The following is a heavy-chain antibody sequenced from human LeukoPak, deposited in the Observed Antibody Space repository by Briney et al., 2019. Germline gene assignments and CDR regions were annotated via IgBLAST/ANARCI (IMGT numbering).Heavy chain of an antibody. Sequence: KSSETLSLTCTDSGGSISSYYWSRIRQPPGKGLEWIGYIYFSGSTNYKSSLKSRVTISVDPSKNQFSLRLSSVTAADTAVYYCARTTEGGYSYGYFYYYYMDVWSKGTTVTISS. CDR2: IYFSGST. CDR3: ARTTEGGYSYGYFYYYYMDV. V-gene: IGHV4-59*01. CDR1: GGSISSYY. D-gene: IGHD5-18*01. J-gene: IGHJ6*03.